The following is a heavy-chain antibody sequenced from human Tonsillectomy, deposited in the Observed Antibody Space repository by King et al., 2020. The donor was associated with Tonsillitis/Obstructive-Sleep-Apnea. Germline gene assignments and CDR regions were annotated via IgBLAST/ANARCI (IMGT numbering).Heavy chain of an antibody. CDR3: ARLVGSSSWYLPVYYYYMDV. J-gene: IGHJ6*03. Sequence: QLQESGPGLVKPSETLSLTCTVSGGSISSYYWSWIRQPPGKGLEWIGYIYYSGSTNYNPSLKSRVTISVDTSKNQFSLKLSSVTAADTAVYYCARLVGSSSWYLPVYYYYMDVWGKGTTVTVSS. CDR1: GGSISSYY. CDR2: IYYSGST. D-gene: IGHD6-13*01. V-gene: IGHV4-59*01.